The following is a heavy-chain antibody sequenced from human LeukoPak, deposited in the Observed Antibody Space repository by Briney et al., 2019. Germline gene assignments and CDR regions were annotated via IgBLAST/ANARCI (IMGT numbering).Heavy chain of an antibody. CDR3: APSSPPGHLDY. Sequence: GGSLRLXCAASGFSFSKYGMHWVRQAPGKGLGWVAFIRDDGSSKYYRDSVKGRFTVSRDNSKNTLYLQINGLRPDDTALYYCAPSSPPGHLDYWGQGTLVTVSS. J-gene: IGHJ4*02. V-gene: IGHV3-30*02. CDR1: GFSFSKYG. CDR2: IRDDGSSK.